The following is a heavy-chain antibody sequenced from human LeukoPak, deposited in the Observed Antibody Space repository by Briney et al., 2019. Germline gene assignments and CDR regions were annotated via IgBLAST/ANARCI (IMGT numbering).Heavy chain of an antibody. J-gene: IGHJ4*02. Sequence: PGGSLRLSCAASGFTFSSYSMNWVRQAPGKGLEWVSSISSSSSYIYYADSVKGRFTISRDNAKNSLFLQMNSLRAEDTAVYYCARDPNRLRCPDYWGQGTLVTVSS. V-gene: IGHV3-21*01. CDR2: ISSSSSYI. CDR1: GFTFSSYS. CDR3: ARDPNRLRCPDY. D-gene: IGHD4-17*01.